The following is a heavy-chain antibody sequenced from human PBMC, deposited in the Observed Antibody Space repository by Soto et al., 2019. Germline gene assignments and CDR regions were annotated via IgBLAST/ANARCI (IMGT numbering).Heavy chain of an antibody. CDR2: IIPVFGTV. V-gene: IGHV1-69*01. J-gene: IGHJ4*02. D-gene: IGHD3-16*01. CDR1: GGTFGNSV. Sequence: QVKLVQSGAEVKKPGSSVKVSCKASGGTFGNSVISWVRQDPGQGLEWMGGIIPVFGTVNYAQKFEGRVTMTADESTSTVFMEMSRLTSEYTAVYYCAKVMAAAGYDSWGQGTLVTVSS. CDR3: AKVMAAAGYDS.